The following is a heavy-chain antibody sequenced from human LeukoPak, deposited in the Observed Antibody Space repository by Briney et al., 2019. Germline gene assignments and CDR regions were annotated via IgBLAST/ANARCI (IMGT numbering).Heavy chain of an antibody. CDR1: GFTFGRYG. CDR3: ARLLDSGDYALSVLRY. J-gene: IGHJ4*02. D-gene: IGHD3-22*01. CDR2: ISYDGSNK. Sequence: GGSLRLSCAASGFTFGRYGMHWVRQAPGKGLEWVALISYDGSNKYYADSVKGRFTISRDNSKNTLYLQMNSLRAEDTAVYYCARLLDSGDYALSVLRYWGQGTLVTVSS. V-gene: IGHV3-33*01.